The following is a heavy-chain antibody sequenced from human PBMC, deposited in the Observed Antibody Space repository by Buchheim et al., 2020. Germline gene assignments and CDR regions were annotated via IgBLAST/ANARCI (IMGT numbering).Heavy chain of an antibody. CDR1: GFTFRDYW. J-gene: IGHJ4*02. Sequence: EVQVVESGGGLVQPGGSLRLSCAASGFTFRDYWMHWVRQVPGKGLVWVSRMNSDGSITNYADSVRGRFTISRDNAKNTLYLQMNSLRVEDAAIYYCDRNLVADSGSYFDSWGQGTL. V-gene: IGHV3-74*01. D-gene: IGHD5-12*01. CDR3: DRNLVADSGSYFDS. CDR2: MNSDGSIT.